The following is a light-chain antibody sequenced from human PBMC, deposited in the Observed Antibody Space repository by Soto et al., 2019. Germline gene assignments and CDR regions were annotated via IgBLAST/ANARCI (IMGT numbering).Light chain of an antibody. V-gene: IGKV3-20*01. CDR3: QQFDGSLWT. CDR2: DAS. CDR1: QSVTSTH. Sequence: IVLTQSPATLSLSPWERATLSCRASQSVTSTHLAWYQQKPGQAPRLLIYDASTRATGIPDRFSGSGSGTDFTLTISRLEPEDFAVYCCQQFDGSLWTFGPGTKVDIK. J-gene: IGKJ1*01.